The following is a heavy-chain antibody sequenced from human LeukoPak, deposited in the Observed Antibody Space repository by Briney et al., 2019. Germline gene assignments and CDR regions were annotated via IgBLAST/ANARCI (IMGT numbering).Heavy chain of an antibody. CDR3: TREVYSSGRSSFDY. J-gene: IGHJ4*02. CDR2: ISDNGGRT. V-gene: IGHV3-23*01. Sequence: GGSLRLSCAASGFTFRSYAMNCVRQAPGKGLEWVSHISDNGGRTNYAESVKGRFAISRDNSKNTLYLQMNSLRVEDTALYYCTREVYSSGRSSFDYWGQGTLVTVSS. CDR1: GFTFRSYA. D-gene: IGHD6-19*01.